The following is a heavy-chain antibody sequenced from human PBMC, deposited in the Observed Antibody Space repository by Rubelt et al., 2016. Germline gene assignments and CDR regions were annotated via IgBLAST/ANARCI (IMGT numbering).Heavy chain of an antibody. CDR3: ARRGTGTYGIDY. V-gene: IGHV3-7*01. CDR2: IKEDGSEK. J-gene: IGHJ4*02. CDR1: GFTFSSYW. Sequence: EVQLVESGGGLVQPGGTLRVSCAASGFTFSSYWMSWVRQAPGKGLEWVANIKEDGSEKYYMDSVKGRFIISRDNAKNSLFLQMNSLRAEDTAVYFCARRGTGTYGIDYWGQGTLVTVSS. D-gene: IGHD1-7*01.